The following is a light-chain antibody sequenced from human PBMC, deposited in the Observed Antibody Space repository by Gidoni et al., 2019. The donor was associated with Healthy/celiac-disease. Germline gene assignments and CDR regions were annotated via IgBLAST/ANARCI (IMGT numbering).Light chain of an antibody. CDR1: QSISSY. CDR3: QQSYSTPLT. Sequence: DIQMTQYPSSLSASVGDRVTITCRASQSISSYLNWYQQKPGKAPKLLIYAASSLKSGVPSRFSGSGSVTDFTLTISSLQPEDFATYYCQQSYSTPLTFGGGTKVEIK. V-gene: IGKV1-39*01. J-gene: IGKJ4*01. CDR2: AAS.